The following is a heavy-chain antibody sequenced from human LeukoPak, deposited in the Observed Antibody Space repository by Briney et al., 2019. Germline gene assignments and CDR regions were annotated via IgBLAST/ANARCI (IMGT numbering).Heavy chain of an antibody. CDR1: GYTFSSYY. CDR3: ARWSQLLSGYYYYYYMDV. Sequence: ASVKVSCKASGYTFSSYYMHWVRQAPGQGLEWMGIINPSGGSTSYAQKFQGRVTMTRDTSISTAYMELSRLRSDDTAVYYCARWSQLLSGYYYYYYMDVWGKGTTVTVSS. V-gene: IGHV1-46*01. CDR2: INPSGGST. D-gene: IGHD2-2*01. J-gene: IGHJ6*03.